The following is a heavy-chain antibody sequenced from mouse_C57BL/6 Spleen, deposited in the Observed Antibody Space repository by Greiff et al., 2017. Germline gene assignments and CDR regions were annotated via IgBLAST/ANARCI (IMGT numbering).Heavy chain of an antibody. CDR1: GYTFTDHT. D-gene: IGHD1-1*01. CDR2: IYPRDGST. V-gene: IGHV1-78*01. Sequence: QVQLKESDAELVKPGASVKISCKVSGYTFTDHTIHWMKQRPEQGLEWIGYIYPRDGSTKYNEKFKGKATLTADKSSSTAYMQRNSLTSEDSAVYFCARDYYGSSSYWYVDVWGTGTTVTVAS. J-gene: IGHJ1*03. CDR3: ARDYYGSSSYWYVDV.